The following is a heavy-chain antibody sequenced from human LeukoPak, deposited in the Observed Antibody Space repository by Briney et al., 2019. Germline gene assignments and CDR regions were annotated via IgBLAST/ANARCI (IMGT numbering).Heavy chain of an antibody. J-gene: IGHJ6*03. CDR2: ISSNGGST. Sequence: PGGSLRLSCAASGFTFSSYAMHWVRQAPGKGLEYVSAISSNGGSTYYANSVKGRFTISRDNSKSTLYLQMGSLRAEDMAVYYCAREVMDFWSGYLSGYYYMDVWGKGTTVTVSS. CDR1: GFTFSSYA. CDR3: AREVMDFWSGYLSGYYYMDV. V-gene: IGHV3-64*01. D-gene: IGHD3-3*01.